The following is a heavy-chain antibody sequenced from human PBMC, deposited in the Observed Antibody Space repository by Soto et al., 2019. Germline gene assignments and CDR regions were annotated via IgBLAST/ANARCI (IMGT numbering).Heavy chain of an antibody. CDR1: GFTFSSYA. J-gene: IGHJ5*02. CDR3: ARDNGNPKGRFDP. CDR2: IMQDGSEK. D-gene: IGHD3-10*01. Sequence: EVQLLESGGGLVQPGGSLRLSCAASGFTFSSYAMSWVRQAPGKGLEWVANIMQDGSEKYYVDSVKGRFTISRDNARNSLYLQMNSLRADDTGIYYCARDNGNPKGRFDPWGQGTLVTVSS. V-gene: IGHV3-7*01.